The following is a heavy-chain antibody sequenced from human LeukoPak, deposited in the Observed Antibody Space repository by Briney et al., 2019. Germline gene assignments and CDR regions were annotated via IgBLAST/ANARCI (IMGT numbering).Heavy chain of an antibody. Sequence: SETLSLTCAVSGGSINNYFWSWIRQPPGKGLEWIGEINHSGSTNYNPSLKSRVTISVDTSKNQFSLKLSSVTAADTAVYYCARVVLPKLNYGMDVWGQGTTVTVSS. J-gene: IGHJ6*02. V-gene: IGHV4-34*01. CDR1: GGSINNYF. D-gene: IGHD5-24*01. CDR3: ARVVLPKLNYGMDV. CDR2: INHSGST.